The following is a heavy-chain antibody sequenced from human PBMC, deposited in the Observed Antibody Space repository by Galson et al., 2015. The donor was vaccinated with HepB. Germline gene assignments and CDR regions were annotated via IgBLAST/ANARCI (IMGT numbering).Heavy chain of an antibody. V-gene: IGHV1-69*10. D-gene: IGHD3-3*01. Sequence: SVKVSCKASGGTFSSYAISWVRQAPGQGLEWMGGIIPILGIANYAQKFQGRVAITADKSTSTAYMELSSLRSEDTAVYYCARARGCAHTIFGVVRDYYYYYMDVWGKGTTVTVSS. J-gene: IGHJ6*03. CDR2: IIPILGIA. CDR3: ARARGCAHTIFGVVRDYYYYYMDV. CDR1: GGTFSSYA.